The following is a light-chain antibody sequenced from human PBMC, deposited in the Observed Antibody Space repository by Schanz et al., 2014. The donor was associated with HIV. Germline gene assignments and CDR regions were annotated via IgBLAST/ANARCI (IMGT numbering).Light chain of an antibody. V-gene: IGKV3-20*01. CDR3: QQYGTSLIT. CDR1: QSISSSL. CDR2: AAS. Sequence: IVLTQSPGTLSLSPGERGTLSCRASQSISSSLLAWYQKKPGQAPTLLIYAASSRATGIPDRFSGSGSGTDFTLTISSLQSEDFAVYYCQQYGTSLITFGQGTRLEI. J-gene: IGKJ5*01.